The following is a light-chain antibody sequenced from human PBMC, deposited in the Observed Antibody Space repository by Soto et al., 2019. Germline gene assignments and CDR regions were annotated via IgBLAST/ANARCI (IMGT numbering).Light chain of an antibody. CDR2: GES. CDR1: QSVSSSY. V-gene: IGKV3-20*01. Sequence: EIVLTQSPGTLSLSPGERATLSCKASQSVSSSYLAWYQQKPGQAPRLLIYGESSRATGIPDRFSGSGSGTDFTLTISRLDPEDFAVYYCQQYHTSAITFVQGTRLEIK. CDR3: QQYHTSAIT. J-gene: IGKJ5*01.